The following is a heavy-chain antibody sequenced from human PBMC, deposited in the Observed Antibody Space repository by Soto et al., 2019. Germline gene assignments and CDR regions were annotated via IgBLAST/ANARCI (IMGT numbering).Heavy chain of an antibody. D-gene: IGHD6-6*01. CDR2: IWYDGSNK. CDR3: ARSSVQGAFEYFDY. J-gene: IGHJ4*02. Sequence: GGSLRLSCAASGFTFSSYGMHWVRQAPGKGLEWVAVIWYDGSNKYYADSVKGRFTISRDNSKNTLYLQMNSLRAEDTAVYYCARSSVQGAFEYFDYWGQGTLVTVSS. CDR1: GFTFSSYG. V-gene: IGHV3-33*01.